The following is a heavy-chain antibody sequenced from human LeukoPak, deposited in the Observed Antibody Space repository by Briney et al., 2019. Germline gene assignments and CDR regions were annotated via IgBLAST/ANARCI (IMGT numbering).Heavy chain of an antibody. CDR3: TRGTYYYDRTGYFTDH. V-gene: IGHV3-49*04. CDR1: GFTFVDYA. J-gene: IGHJ4*02. Sequence: GGSLRLSCTASGFTFVDYAMSWVRQPPGKGLGWVGFIRSKAYGGTIEYDASVRGRFSISRDDSRSIAYLQMNSLKTEDTAFYYCTRGTYYYDRTGYFTDHWGQGTLVTVSS. CDR2: IRSKAYGGTI. D-gene: IGHD3-22*01.